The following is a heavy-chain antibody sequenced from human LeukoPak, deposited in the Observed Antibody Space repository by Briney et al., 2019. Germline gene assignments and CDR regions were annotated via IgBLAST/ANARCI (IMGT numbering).Heavy chain of an antibody. CDR1: GYTFTSYG. V-gene: IGHV1-18*01. CDR2: ISAYNGNT. J-gene: IGHJ4*02. Sequence: GAAVKVSCKASGYTFTSYGISWVRQAPGQGLEWMGWISAYNGNTNYAQKLQGRVTMTTDTSTSTAYMELRSLRSDDTAVYYCARGSSYSGSPRGFDYWGQGTLVTVSS. CDR3: ARGSSYSGSPRGFDY. D-gene: IGHD1-26*01.